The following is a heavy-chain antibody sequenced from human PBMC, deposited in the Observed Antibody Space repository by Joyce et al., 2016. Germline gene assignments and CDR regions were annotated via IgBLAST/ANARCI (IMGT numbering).Heavy chain of an antibody. V-gene: IGHV1-69*04. Sequence: VQLVQSGAEVKKPGSSVKVSCKVSGGNFYDYTITWVRQAPGQGLEWMGRISPIVGVANYERKFRGRVALTADKSTATAYLELNSLRLDDTAMFFCTRGRIEYSKTFNAYDIWGQGTMVTVSS. CDR1: GGNFYDYT. D-gene: IGHD2/OR15-2a*01. J-gene: IGHJ3*02. CDR2: ISPIVGVA. CDR3: TRGRIEYSKTFNAYDI.